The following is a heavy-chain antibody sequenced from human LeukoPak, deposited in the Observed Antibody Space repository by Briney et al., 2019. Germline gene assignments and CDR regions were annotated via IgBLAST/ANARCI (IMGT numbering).Heavy chain of an antibody. D-gene: IGHD6-19*01. CDR2: ISGSGGST. Sequence: GGSLRLSCAASGFTFSSFEMNWVRQAPGKGLEWVSTISGSGGSTHYADSVKGRFTISRDNSKNTLYLQMNSLRAEDTAVYYCAKGLSSQWLAPSDYWGQGTLVTVSS. V-gene: IGHV3-23*01. J-gene: IGHJ4*02. CDR1: GFTFSSFE. CDR3: AKGLSSQWLAPSDY.